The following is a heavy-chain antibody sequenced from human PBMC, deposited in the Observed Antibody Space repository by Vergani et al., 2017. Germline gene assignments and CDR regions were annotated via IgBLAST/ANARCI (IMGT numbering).Heavy chain of an antibody. V-gene: IGHV1-69-2*01. D-gene: IGHD4-17*01. CDR1: GYTFTDHY. Sequence: EVQLVQSGAEVKKPGATMKISCKVSGYTFTDHYMHWVKQAPGKGLEWMGLVGPEDVETIYAEKFKGRVTIAADTSTDTAHLELSSLGSEDTAVYYCATPQTVTTGGMEVWGQGTTVIVSS. CDR2: VGPEDVET. J-gene: IGHJ6*02. CDR3: ATPQTVTTGGMEV.